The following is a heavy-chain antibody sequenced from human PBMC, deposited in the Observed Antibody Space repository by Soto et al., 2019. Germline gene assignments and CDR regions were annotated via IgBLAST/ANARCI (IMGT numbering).Heavy chain of an antibody. CDR1: GASTVSHYH. J-gene: IGHJ4*02. Sequence: SETLSLTCSVSGASTVSHYHWTWIRQPPGKGLEWMGYIFNSGTTFYNPSLTSRLSISMDTSGNHFSLELRSVTAADTAVYYCALALGPTAGLDYWGQGTLVTVSS. D-gene: IGHD1-26*01. CDR3: ALALGPTAGLDY. V-gene: IGHV4-31*02. CDR2: IFNSGTT.